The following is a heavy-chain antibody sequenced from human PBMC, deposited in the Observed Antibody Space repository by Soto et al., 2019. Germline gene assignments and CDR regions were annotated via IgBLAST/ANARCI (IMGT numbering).Heavy chain of an antibody. D-gene: IGHD6-6*01. V-gene: IGHV5-51*01. CDR3: ARFEWRLVVCDY. Sequence: PGDALKISCKGSGYSFTSYWIGWLRQMPGKGLEWMGIIYPGDSDTRYSPSFQGQVTISADKSISTAYLQWSSLKASDTAMYYCARFEWRLVVCDYCGQGTVVTVSS. CDR2: IYPGDSDT. CDR1: GYSFTSYW. J-gene: IGHJ4*02.